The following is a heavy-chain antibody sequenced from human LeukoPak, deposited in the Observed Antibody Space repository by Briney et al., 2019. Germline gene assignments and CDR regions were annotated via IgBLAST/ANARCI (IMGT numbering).Heavy chain of an antibody. CDR2: IYTSGST. CDR1: GGSISSYY. CDR3: ARLSYYYDSSGYRGWFDP. D-gene: IGHD3-22*01. J-gene: IGHJ5*02. V-gene: IGHV4-4*09. Sequence: SETLSLTCTVSGGSISSYYWSWIRQPPGKGLEWIGYIYTSGSTNYNPSLKSRVTISVDTSKNQFPLKLSSVTAADTAVYYCARLSYYYDSSGYRGWFDPWGQGTLVTVSS.